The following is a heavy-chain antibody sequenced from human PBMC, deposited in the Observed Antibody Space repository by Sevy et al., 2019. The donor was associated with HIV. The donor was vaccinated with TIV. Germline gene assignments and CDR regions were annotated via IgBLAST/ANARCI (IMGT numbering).Heavy chain of an antibody. CDR2: INPSGGST. CDR3: ARVYYYDYSGPGY. D-gene: IGHD3-22*01. CDR1: GYTFTSYY. V-gene: IGHV1-46*01. Sequence: ASVKVSCKASGYTFTSYYIHWVRQAPGQGLEWMGLINPSGGSTSYAQKFQGRVTMTRDTSTNTVYIERSSLRSEDTAVYYCARVYYYDYSGPGYWGQGTLVTVSS. J-gene: IGHJ4*02.